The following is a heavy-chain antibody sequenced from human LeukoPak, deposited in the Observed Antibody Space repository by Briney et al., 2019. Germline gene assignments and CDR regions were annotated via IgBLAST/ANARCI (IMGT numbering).Heavy chain of an antibody. D-gene: IGHD5-12*01. CDR3: AKRRYSGYDTILIDY. Sequence: GGSLRLSCAASGFTFSSYAMSWVRQAPGKGLEWVSAISGSGGSTYYADSVKGRFTISRDNSKNTLYLQMNSLRAEDTAIYYCAKRRYSGYDTILIDYWGQGTLVTVSS. J-gene: IGHJ4*02. CDR1: GFTFSSYA. V-gene: IGHV3-23*01. CDR2: ISGSGGST.